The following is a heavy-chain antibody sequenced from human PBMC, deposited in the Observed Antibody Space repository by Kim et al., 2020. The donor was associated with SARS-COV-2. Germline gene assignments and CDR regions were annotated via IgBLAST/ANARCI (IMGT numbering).Heavy chain of an antibody. Sequence: SETLSLTCAVYGGSFSGNYWSWIRQPPGKGLEWIGVINHSGSTNYNPSLKSRVTISVDTSKNQFSLKLSPVTAADTAVYYCASPRRGGDSNDAFDIWGQGTMVTVSS. V-gene: IGHV4-34*01. CDR2: INHSGST. J-gene: IGHJ3*02. CDR1: GGSFSGNY. CDR3: ASPRRGGDSNDAFDI. D-gene: IGHD2-21*02.